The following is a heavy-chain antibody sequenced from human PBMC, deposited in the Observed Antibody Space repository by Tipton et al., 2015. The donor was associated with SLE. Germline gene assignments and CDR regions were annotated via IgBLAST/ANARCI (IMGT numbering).Heavy chain of an antibody. CDR2: INSDGSST. V-gene: IGHV3-74*01. CDR3: ARDPAGPYYYYMDV. J-gene: IGHJ6*03. CDR1: GFTFSNYG. Sequence: SLRLSCAASGFTFSNYGMHWVRQAPGKGLVWVSRINSDGSSTSYADSVKGRFTISRDNAKNSLYLQMNSLRAEDTAVYYCARDPAGPYYYYMDVWGKGTTVTVSS. D-gene: IGHD6-13*01.